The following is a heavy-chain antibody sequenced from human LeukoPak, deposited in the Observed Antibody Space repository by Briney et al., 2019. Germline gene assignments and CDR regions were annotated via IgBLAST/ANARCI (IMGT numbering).Heavy chain of an antibody. V-gene: IGHV4-39*01. Sequence: SETLSLTCTVSGGSISSSSYYWGWIRQPPGTGLEWIGSIYYSGSTYYNPSLKSRVTISVDTSKNQLSLKLSSVTAADTAVYYCVDYYDSSGPIGAFDIWGQGTMVTVSS. J-gene: IGHJ3*02. D-gene: IGHD3-22*01. CDR1: GGSISSSSYY. CDR3: VDYYDSSGPIGAFDI. CDR2: IYYSGST.